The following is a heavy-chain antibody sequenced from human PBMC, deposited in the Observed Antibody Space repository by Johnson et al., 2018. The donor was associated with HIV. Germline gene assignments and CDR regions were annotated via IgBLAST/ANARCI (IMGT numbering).Heavy chain of an antibody. Sequence: VQLVESGGGLVQPGGSLRLSCAASGFTVSSNYMSWVRQAPGKGLEWVSVIYSGGSTYYADSVKGRFTISRDNSKNTLYLHMNSLGAEDTAVYYCATGYSGSPLGDTFDIWGQGTMVTVSS. J-gene: IGHJ3*02. V-gene: IGHV3-66*01. CDR3: ATGYSGSPLGDTFDI. D-gene: IGHD1-26*01. CDR1: GFTVSSNY. CDR2: IYSGGST.